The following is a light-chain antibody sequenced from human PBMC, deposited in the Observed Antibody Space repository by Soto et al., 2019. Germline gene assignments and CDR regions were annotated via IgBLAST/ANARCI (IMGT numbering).Light chain of an antibody. Sequence: AIQMTQSPSSLSASVGDRVTLTCRASQGIRNELAWYQQRPGKAPKLLIYASSNLQNGVPSRFRGSGSGTDFTLTISSLQPEDFATYYCLQDYSYPRTFGQGTKVEI. J-gene: IGKJ1*01. V-gene: IGKV1-6*01. CDR2: ASS. CDR1: QGIRNE. CDR3: LQDYSYPRT.